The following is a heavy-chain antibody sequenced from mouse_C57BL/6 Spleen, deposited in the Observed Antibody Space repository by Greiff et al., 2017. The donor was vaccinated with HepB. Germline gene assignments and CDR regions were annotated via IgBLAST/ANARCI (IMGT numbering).Heavy chain of an antibody. CDR3: AREGNYGLDYAMDY. J-gene: IGHJ4*01. V-gene: IGHV5-16*01. D-gene: IGHD2-1*01. CDR2: INYDGSST. CDR1: GFTFSDYY. Sequence: DVHLVESEGGLVQPGRSMKLSCTASGFTFSDYYMAWVRQVPEKGLEWVANINYDGSSTYYLDSLKSRFIISRDNAKNILYLQMSSLKSEDTATYYCAREGNYGLDYAMDYWGQGTSVTVSS.